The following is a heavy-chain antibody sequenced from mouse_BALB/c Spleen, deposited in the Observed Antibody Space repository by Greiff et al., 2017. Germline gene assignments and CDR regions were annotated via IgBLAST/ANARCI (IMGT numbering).Heavy chain of an antibody. CDR3: ARSTIGLYFDY. CDR2: IYPGDGDT. Sequence: QVQLQQSGPELVKPGASVKISCTASGYAFSSSWMNWVKQRPGQGLEWIGRIYPGDGDTNYNGKFKGKATLTADKSSSTAYMQLSSLTSVDSAVYFCARSTIGLYFDYWGQGTTLTVSS. V-gene: IGHV1-82*01. CDR1: GYAFSSSW. J-gene: IGHJ2*01.